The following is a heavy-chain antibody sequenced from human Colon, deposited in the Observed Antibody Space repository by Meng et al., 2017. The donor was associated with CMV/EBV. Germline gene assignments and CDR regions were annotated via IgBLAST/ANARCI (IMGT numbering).Heavy chain of an antibody. CDR3: AREDYMVRGVIIGTIWFDP. V-gene: IGHV1-69*05. Sequence: SVKVSCKASGGTLRNYGISWVRQAPGQGLEWIGGILPIFITTKYGQRFQDRITITTDESASTAYMELKSLRSDDTAVYYCAREDYMVRGVIIGTIWFDPWGQGTLVTVSS. J-gene: IGHJ5*02. CDR2: ILPIFITT. CDR1: GGTLRNYG. D-gene: IGHD3-10*01.